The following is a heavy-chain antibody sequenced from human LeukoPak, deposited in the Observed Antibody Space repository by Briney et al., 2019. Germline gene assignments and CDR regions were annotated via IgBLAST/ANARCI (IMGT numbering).Heavy chain of an antibody. CDR3: ARAERITIFGVVTPYYFDY. D-gene: IGHD3-3*01. V-gene: IGHV5-51*01. CDR1: GYSFTSYW. J-gene: IGHJ4*02. CDR2: IYPGDSDT. Sequence: PGESLRISCKGSGYSFTSYWIGWARQMPGKGLEWMGIIYPGDSDTRYSPSFQGQVTISADKSISTAYLQWSSLKASDTAMYYCARAERITIFGVVTPYYFDYWGQGTLVTVSS.